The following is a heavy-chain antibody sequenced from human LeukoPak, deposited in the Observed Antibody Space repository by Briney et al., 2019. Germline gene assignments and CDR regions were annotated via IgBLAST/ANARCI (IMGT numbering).Heavy chain of an antibody. CDR1: GGTFSSYA. J-gene: IGHJ4*02. Sequence: SVKVSCKASGGTFSSYAISWVRQAPGQGLEWTGRIIPIFGTANYAQKFQGRVTITTDESTSTAYMELSSLRSEDTAVYYCARENYGSGSPFDYWGQGTLVTVSS. CDR3: ARENYGSGSPFDY. CDR2: IIPIFGTA. V-gene: IGHV1-69*05. D-gene: IGHD3-10*01.